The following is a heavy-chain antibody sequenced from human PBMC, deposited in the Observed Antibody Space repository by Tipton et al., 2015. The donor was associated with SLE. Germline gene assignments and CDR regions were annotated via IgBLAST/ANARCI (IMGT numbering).Heavy chain of an antibody. D-gene: IGHD7-27*01. CDR1: EFTFSSHA. V-gene: IGHV3-23*03. CDR3: ARETGPNWGFFEY. Sequence: SLRLSCGASEFTFSSHAMSWVRQAPGKGLEWVSAINSDGSSTYYVDSVKGRFTISRDNSKSTLYLQMDSLRAEDTTVYYCARETGPNWGFFEYWGQGTLVSVSS. CDR2: INSDGSST. J-gene: IGHJ4*02.